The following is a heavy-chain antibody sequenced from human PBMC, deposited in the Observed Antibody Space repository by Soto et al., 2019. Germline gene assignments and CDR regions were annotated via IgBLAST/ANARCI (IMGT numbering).Heavy chain of an antibody. J-gene: IGHJ4*02. V-gene: IGHV2-5*02. Sequence: SGPTLVNPTQPLTLTCTFSGFSLSTSGVGVGWIRQPPGKALEWLALIYWDDDKRYSPSLKSRLTITKDTSKNQVVLTMTNMDPVDTATYYCAHSLNYYGSGSYYYFDYWGQGTLVTVSS. CDR3: AHSLNYYGSGSYYYFDY. CDR1: GFSLSTSGVG. D-gene: IGHD3-10*01. CDR2: IYWDDDK.